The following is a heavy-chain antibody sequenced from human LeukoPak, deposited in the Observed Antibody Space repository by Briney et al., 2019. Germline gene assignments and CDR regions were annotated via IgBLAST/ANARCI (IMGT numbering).Heavy chain of an antibody. Sequence: ASVKVSCMASGGTFSSYAISWVRQAPGQGLEWMGRIIPILGIANYAQKFQGRVTITADKSTSTAYMELSSLRSEDTAVYYCAIARPYHSSDLDYWGQGTLVTVSS. J-gene: IGHJ4*02. V-gene: IGHV1-69*04. CDR1: GGTFSSYA. CDR3: AIARPYHSSDLDY. CDR2: IIPILGIA. D-gene: IGHD6-13*01.